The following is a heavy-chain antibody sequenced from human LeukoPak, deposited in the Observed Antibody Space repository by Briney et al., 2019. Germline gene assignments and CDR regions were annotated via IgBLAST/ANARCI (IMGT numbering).Heavy chain of an antibody. CDR2: IYTSGST. Sequence: SETLSLTGTVSGGSISSYYWSWIRQPAGQGLEWVGHIYTSGSTNHNPSLKSRVTMSVDTSKNQFSLKLSSVTAADTAVYYCGRLYNYYMDVWGKGTTVTVSS. CDR3: GRLYNYYMDV. CDR1: GGSISSYY. J-gene: IGHJ6*03. D-gene: IGHD3-10*01. V-gene: IGHV4-4*07.